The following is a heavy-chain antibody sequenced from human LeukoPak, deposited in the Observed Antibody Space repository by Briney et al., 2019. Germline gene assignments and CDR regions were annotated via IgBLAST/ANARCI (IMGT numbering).Heavy chain of an antibody. Sequence: PGGSLRLSCTASGFTFGDYAMNWVRQAPGKGLEWVGFIRSNAYGGTTEYAASVKGRFTISRDDSKSIAYLQMNSLKTEDTAVYYCSSLNTYYYDTSGYSYWGQGTLVTVSS. CDR1: GFTFGDYA. CDR2: IRSNAYGGTT. V-gene: IGHV3-49*04. D-gene: IGHD3-22*01. CDR3: SSLNTYYYDTSGYSY. J-gene: IGHJ4*02.